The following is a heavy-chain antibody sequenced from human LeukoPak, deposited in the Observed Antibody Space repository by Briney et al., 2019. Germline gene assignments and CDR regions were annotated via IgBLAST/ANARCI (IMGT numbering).Heavy chain of an antibody. D-gene: IGHD3-3*01. CDR2: ISYSGST. Sequence: SETLSLTYTVSGGSISSYYWSWIRQPPGKGLEWIGYISYSGSTNYNPSLKSRVTISVDKSKNQFSLKLNSVTAADTAVYYCAREYYDFWSGLRGSFDYWGQGTLVTVSS. CDR1: GGSISSYY. CDR3: AREYYDFWSGLRGSFDY. V-gene: IGHV4-59*01. J-gene: IGHJ4*02.